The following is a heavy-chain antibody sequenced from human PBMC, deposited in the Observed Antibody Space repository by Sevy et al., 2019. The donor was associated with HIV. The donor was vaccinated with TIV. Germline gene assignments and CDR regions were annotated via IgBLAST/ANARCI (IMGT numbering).Heavy chain of an antibody. CDR1: GFIVSNNY. J-gene: IGHJ6*02. CDR2: LYSAGST. D-gene: IGHD1-1*01. CDR3: ASTTVGYYYYNMDV. V-gene: IGHV3-53*01. Sequence: GGSLRLSCAASGFIVSNNYMSWVRQAPGKGLEWVSGLYSAGSTYYADSAESGLTNSRDNSKNTLYLQMNSLRAEETAVYYCASTTVGYYYYNMDVWGQGTTVTVSS.